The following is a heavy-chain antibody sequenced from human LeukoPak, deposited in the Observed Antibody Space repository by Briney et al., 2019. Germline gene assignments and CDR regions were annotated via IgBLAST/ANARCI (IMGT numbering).Heavy chain of an antibody. CDR1: GGSISSSNW. J-gene: IGHJ4*02. CDR3: ARDQGGPTSY. D-gene: IGHD3-16*01. Sequence: PSETLSLTCAVSGGSISSSNWWSWVRQPPGKGLEWIGEIYHTGRTNYNPSLKSRVTISVDTSKNQFSLKLSSVTAADTAVYYCARDQGGPTSYWGQGTLVTVSS. V-gene: IGHV4-4*02. CDR2: IYHTGRT.